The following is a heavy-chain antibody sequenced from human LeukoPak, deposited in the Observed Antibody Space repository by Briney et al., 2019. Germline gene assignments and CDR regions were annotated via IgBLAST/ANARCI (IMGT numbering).Heavy chain of an antibody. CDR2: ISWSSGNI. J-gene: IGHJ3*02. Sequence: GRSPRLSCAASGFTFDDYAMHWVRQAPGKGLEWVSGISWSSGNIGYADSVKGRFTISRDNAKNSLYLQMNSLRAEDMALYYCAKDSGSGSYDAFDIWGQGTMVTVSS. CDR3: AKDSGSGSYDAFDI. CDR1: GFTFDDYA. D-gene: IGHD1-26*01. V-gene: IGHV3-9*03.